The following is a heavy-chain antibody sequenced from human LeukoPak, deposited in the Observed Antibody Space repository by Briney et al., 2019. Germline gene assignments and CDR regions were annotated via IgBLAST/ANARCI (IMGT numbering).Heavy chain of an antibody. CDR2: IYYSGST. D-gene: IGHD3-22*01. CDR3: ARVTTMIDNWFDP. Sequence: SETLSLTCTVSGGSISSGGYYWGWIRQHPGKGLEWIGYIYYSGSTYYNPSLKSRVTISVDASKNQFSLKLSSVTAADTAVYYCARVTTMIDNWFDPWGQGTLVTVSS. J-gene: IGHJ5*02. CDR1: GGSISSGGYY. V-gene: IGHV4-31*03.